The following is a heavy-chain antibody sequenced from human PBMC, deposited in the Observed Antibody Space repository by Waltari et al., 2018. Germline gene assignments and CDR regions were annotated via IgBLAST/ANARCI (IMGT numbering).Heavy chain of an antibody. Sequence: EVQLVQSGAEVKKPGESLKISCKGSGYSFTNYWVGWVRQMPGKGLEWMGIIYPDDSDTRYSPSFEGQVTISADKSINTAYLQWSSLKASDTAIYYCGRPAGTTPYYFDYWGQGTLVTVSS. CDR1: GYSFTNYW. CDR3: GRPAGTTPYYFDY. D-gene: IGHD1-7*01. J-gene: IGHJ4*02. CDR2: IYPDDSDT. V-gene: IGHV5-51*01.